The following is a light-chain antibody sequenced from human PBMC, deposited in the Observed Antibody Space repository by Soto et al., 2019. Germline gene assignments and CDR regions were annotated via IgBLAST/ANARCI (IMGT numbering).Light chain of an antibody. Sequence: QSVLTQPASVSGSPGQSITISCTGTSSDVGGYDYVSWYQHHPGKAPKLMIYDVSNRPSGVSNRFSGSKSGNTASLTISGLQAEDEADYYCRSYTSSSRHVFGTGTKVTVL. CDR1: SSDVGGYDY. J-gene: IGLJ1*01. V-gene: IGLV2-14*03. CDR3: RSYTSSSRHV. CDR2: DVS.